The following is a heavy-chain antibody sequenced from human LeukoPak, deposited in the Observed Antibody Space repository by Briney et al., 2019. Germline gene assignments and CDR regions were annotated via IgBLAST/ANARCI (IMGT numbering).Heavy chain of an antibody. V-gene: IGHV1-24*01. CDR2: FDPEDGET. CDR3: VRSGYYEIDYFDY. J-gene: IGHJ4*02. Sequence: ASVKVSCRVSGYTLTELSMHWVRQAPGKGREGRGGFDPEDGETIYAQKFQGRVTMTEDTSTDTAYMELRSLRSEDTAVYYCVRSGYYEIDYFDYWGQGTLVTVSS. D-gene: IGHD3-3*01. CDR1: GYTLTELS.